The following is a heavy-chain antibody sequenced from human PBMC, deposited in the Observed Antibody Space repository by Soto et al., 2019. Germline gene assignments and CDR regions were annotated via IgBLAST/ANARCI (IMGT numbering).Heavy chain of an antibody. CDR1: RGSFSGYC. Sequence: SETLRLPWVVYRGSFSGYCWRWIRQPPGKGLEWMGEINHSGSTNYNPSLKRRVTISVDTSKNQFSLKLSSVPAADTAVYYCARAVGWGGQHYYYSSAMDVWGQGTTVTVSS. D-gene: IGHD3-16*01. CDR2: INHSGST. V-gene: IGHV4-34*01. J-gene: IGHJ6*02. CDR3: ARAVGWGGQHYYYSSAMDV.